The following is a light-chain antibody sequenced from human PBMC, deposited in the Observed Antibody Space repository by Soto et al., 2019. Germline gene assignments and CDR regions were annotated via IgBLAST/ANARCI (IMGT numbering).Light chain of an antibody. CDR1: QSISSY. Sequence: DIQMTQSPSSLSASVGDRVTITCRASQSISSYLNWYQQKPGKAPKLLIYSASSLQSGVPSRFSGSGSGTDFTLTISSLQPEDFATYYCQQSYSTLWTFCQGTKVEI. CDR3: QQSYSTLWT. J-gene: IGKJ1*01. V-gene: IGKV1-39*01. CDR2: SAS.